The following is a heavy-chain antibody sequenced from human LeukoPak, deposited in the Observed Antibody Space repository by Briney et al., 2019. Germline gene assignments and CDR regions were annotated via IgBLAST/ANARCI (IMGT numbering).Heavy chain of an antibody. Sequence: PGGSLRLSCAASGFTFSRYWMHWVRQAPGKGLVWVSRINDDGSSTSYADSVKGRFTISRDNAKNTLYLQMNSLRVEDTAVYYCARRVRASRVLDYWGQGTLVTVSS. J-gene: IGHJ4*02. D-gene: IGHD1-1*01. V-gene: IGHV3-74*01. CDR2: INDDGSST. CDR3: ARRVRASRVLDY. CDR1: GFTFSRYW.